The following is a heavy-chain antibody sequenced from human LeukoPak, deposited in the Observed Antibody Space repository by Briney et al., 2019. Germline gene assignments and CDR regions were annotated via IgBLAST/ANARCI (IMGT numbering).Heavy chain of an antibody. CDR3: ARISQSSGGFYY. Sequence: SETLSLTCTVSGGSISNSGGFYWSWIRQHPGDGLEWIGFISYRGRTYYNPSLKGRVSMSVDTSRSQFSLRLTSVTDEDTAVYYCARISQSSGGFYYWGQGTLVTVSS. J-gene: IGHJ4*02. CDR2: ISYRGRT. CDR1: GGSISNSGGFY. V-gene: IGHV4-31*02. D-gene: IGHD2-15*01.